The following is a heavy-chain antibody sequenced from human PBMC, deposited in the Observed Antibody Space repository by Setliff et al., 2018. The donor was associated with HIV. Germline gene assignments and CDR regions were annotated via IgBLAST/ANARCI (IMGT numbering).Heavy chain of an antibody. Sequence: PSETLSLTCAVYGGSFSGYYWSWIRQPPGKGLEWIGEINHGGTTNFNPSLKSRVTLSVDMSKNQFSLNLTSVTAADTAVYFCARRLYYDIPTGYGHFDDWGRGSLVTVSS. CDR1: GGSFSGYY. J-gene: IGHJ4*02. CDR2: INHGGTT. D-gene: IGHD3-9*01. CDR3: ARRLYYDIPTGYGHFDD. V-gene: IGHV4-34*01.